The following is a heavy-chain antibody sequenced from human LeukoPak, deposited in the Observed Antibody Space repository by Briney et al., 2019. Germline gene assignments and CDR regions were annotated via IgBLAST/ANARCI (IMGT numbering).Heavy chain of an antibody. CDR2: INPNSGGT. D-gene: IGHD2/OR15-2a*01. V-gene: IGHV1-2*02. J-gene: IGHJ2*01. Sequence: ASVKVSCKASGYTFTGYYMHWVRQAPGQGLEWMGWINPNSGGTNYAQKFQGRVTMTRDTSISTAYMELSRLRSDDTAVYYCARVFGSVLRHYRYFDLWGRGTLVTVSS. CDR1: GYTFTGYY. CDR3: ARVFGSVLRHYRYFDL.